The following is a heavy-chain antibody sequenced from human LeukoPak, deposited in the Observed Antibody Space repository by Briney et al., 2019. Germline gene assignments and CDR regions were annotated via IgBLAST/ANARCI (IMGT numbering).Heavy chain of an antibody. V-gene: IGHV4-30-2*01. CDR3: VRGKGAFDI. CDR2: IYHSGST. Sequence: SETLSLTCAVSGGSISSGGYSWSWIRQPPGKGLEWIGYIYHSGSTNYNPSLKSRVTISVDTPKNQFSLKLSSVTAADTAVYFCVRGKGAFDIWGPGTMVTVSS. J-gene: IGHJ3*02. CDR1: GGSISSGGYS.